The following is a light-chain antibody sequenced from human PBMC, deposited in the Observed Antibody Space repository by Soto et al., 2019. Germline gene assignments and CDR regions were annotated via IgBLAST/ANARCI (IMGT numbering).Light chain of an antibody. CDR3: QQCGASQCT. V-gene: IGKV3-20*01. J-gene: IGKJ2*02. Sequence: EIVLTQSPGTLSLSPGERATLSCRASQSISSSYLAWYQQKPGQAPRLLIYGASSRATGIPDRFSGSGSGTDFTLTVGRLEPEDLAVYCYQQCGASQCTFGQGTKLEIK. CDR2: GAS. CDR1: QSISSSY.